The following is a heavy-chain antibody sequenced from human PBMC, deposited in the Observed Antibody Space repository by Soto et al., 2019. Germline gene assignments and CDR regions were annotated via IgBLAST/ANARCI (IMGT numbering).Heavy chain of an antibody. D-gene: IGHD3-10*01. V-gene: IGHV1-8*01. CDR1: GYTFTSYD. CDR3: ARGPACNYGLSNYGLYYYYYYGMDV. Sequence: ASVKVSCKASGYTFTSYDINWVRQATGQGLEWMGWMNPNSGNTGYAQKFQGRVTMTRNTSISTAYMELSSLRSEDTAVYYCARGPACNYGLSNYGLYYYYYYGMDVWGQGTTVTVSS. CDR2: MNPNSGNT. J-gene: IGHJ6*02.